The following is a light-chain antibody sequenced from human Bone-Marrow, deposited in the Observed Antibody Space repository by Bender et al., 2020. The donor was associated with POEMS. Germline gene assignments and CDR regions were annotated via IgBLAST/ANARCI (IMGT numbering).Light chain of an antibody. CDR2: DVS. CDR1: ISDVGGYNY. Sequence: QSALTQPASVSGSPGQSVTISCTGSISDVGGYNYVSWYQQHPGKAPKLMIYDVSNRPSGVSNRFSGSKSGNTASLTISGLQADDESDYFCSSYTGSDSVVFGTGTRVTV. CDR3: SSYTGSDSVV. J-gene: IGLJ1*01. V-gene: IGLV2-14*01.